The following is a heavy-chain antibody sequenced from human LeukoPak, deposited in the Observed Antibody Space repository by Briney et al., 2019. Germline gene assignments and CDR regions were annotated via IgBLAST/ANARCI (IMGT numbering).Heavy chain of an antibody. J-gene: IGHJ4*02. CDR1: GGSISSSSYY. CDR3: ARRVGSWYYFDY. CDR2: IYYSGST. Sequence: SETLSPTCTVSGGSISSSSYYWGWIRQPPGKGLEWIGSIYYSGSTYYNPSLKSRVTISVDTSKNQFSLKLSSVTAADTAVYYCARRVGSWYYFDYWGQGTLVTVSS. V-gene: IGHV4-39*01. D-gene: IGHD6-13*01.